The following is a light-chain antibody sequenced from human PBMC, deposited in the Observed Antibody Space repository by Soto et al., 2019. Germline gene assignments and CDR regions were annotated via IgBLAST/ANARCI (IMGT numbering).Light chain of an antibody. CDR2: EVS. J-gene: IGLJ2*01. CDR3: SSYTSSSTLLVV. CDR1: SRDVGGYNY. V-gene: IGLV2-14*01. Sequence: QSVLTQPASVSGSPGQSITIACTGTSRDVGGYNYVSWYQQHPGKAPKLMIYEVSNRPSGVSNRFSGSKSGNTASLTISGLQAEDEADYYCSSYTSSSTLLVVFGGGTKLPVL.